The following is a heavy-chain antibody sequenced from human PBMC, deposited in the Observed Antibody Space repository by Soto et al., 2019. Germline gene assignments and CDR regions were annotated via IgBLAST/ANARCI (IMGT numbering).Heavy chain of an antibody. CDR2: ISSSGSTI. V-gene: IGHV3-11*01. CDR3: ARDHDHCSSTSCYAVYYYYYMDV. Sequence: GGSLRLSCAASGFTFSDYYMSWIRQAPGKGLEWVSYISSSGSTIYYADSVKGRFTISRDNAKNSLYLQMNSLRAEDTAVYYCARDHDHCSSTSCYAVYYYYYMDVWGKGTTVTVSS. CDR1: GFTFSDYY. D-gene: IGHD2-2*01. J-gene: IGHJ6*03.